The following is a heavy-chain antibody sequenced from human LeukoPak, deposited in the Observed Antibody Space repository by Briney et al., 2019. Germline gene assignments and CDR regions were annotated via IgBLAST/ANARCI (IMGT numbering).Heavy chain of an antibody. J-gene: IGHJ4*02. V-gene: IGHV4-59*01. Sequence: SETLSLTCTVSGGSISNYYWNWIRQPPGKGLEWIGYIYNSESTNYNPSLKSRVTISVDTSKNQFSLKLSSVTAADTAVYYCARGGPITGEDYWGQGTLVTVSS. CDR3: ARGGPITGEDY. D-gene: IGHD4-17*01. CDR2: IYNSEST. CDR1: GGSISNYY.